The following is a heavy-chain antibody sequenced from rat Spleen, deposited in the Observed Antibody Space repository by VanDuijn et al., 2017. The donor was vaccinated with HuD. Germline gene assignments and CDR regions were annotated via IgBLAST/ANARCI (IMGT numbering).Heavy chain of an antibody. J-gene: IGHJ2*01. CDR1: GFTFSDYY. CDR3: AKDREYYGYNSFDF. D-gene: IGHD1-9*01. Sequence: EVQLVESDGGLVQPGRSLKLSCAASGFTFSDYYMAWVRQAPTKGLEWVATISYDGGGTYYPDSVKGRFTISRDNAENTVYLQMNSLRSEDTATYYCAKDREYYGYNSFDFWGQGVMVTVSS. CDR2: ISYDGGGT. V-gene: IGHV5-20*01.